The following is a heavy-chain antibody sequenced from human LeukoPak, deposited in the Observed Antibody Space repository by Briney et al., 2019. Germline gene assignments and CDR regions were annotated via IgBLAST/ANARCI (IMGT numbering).Heavy chain of an antibody. CDR1: GFTFTSYG. CDR2: ISFDGNNK. Sequence: PGGSLRLSCEASGFTFTSYGLHWVGQTPGKGLEWVAVISFDGNNKLYADSVKGRFTISRDNSKNTLYLQLNSLTAEDTALYSCAKDLGFGGDYYGMDVWGKGTTVTVSS. V-gene: IGHV3-30*18. CDR3: AKDLGFGGDYYGMDV. D-gene: IGHD3-10*01. J-gene: IGHJ6*04.